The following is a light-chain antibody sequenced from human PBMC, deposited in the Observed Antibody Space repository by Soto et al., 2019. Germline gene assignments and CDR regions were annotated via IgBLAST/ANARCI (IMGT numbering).Light chain of an antibody. CDR2: DAS. Sequence: EIVLTQSPDTLSLSPGKRATLSCRASQSVRSSLAWYQQKPGQAPRLLIYDASNRATGIPARFSGSGSGTDFTLTISSLEPEDFAVYYCQPRSNWPPEVTFGPGTKVDIK. J-gene: IGKJ3*01. CDR1: QSVRSS. V-gene: IGKV3-11*01. CDR3: QPRSNWPPEVT.